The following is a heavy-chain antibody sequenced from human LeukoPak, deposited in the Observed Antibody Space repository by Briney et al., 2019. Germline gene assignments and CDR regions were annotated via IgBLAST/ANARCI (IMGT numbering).Heavy chain of an antibody. CDR2: ISWNSGSI. V-gene: IGHV3-9*01. D-gene: IGHD4-23*01. J-gene: IGHJ4*02. CDR3: AKLLSNSGRFLY. CDR1: GFTFDDYA. Sequence: PGGSLRLSCAASGFTFDDYAMHWVRPAPGKGVEWVSGISWNSGSIGYADSVKGRFTISRDNAKNSLYLQMNSLRAEDTAVYYCAKLLSNSGRFLYWGQGTLVTVSS.